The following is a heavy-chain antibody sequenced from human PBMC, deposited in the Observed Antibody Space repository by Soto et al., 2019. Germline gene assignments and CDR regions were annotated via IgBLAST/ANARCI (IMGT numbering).Heavy chain of an antibody. CDR1: GFTFSSYA. D-gene: IGHD4-4*01. CDR2: ISYDGSNK. V-gene: IGHV3-30-3*01. CDR3: ARPRWRDDYKCGYFGL. Sequence: QVQLVESGGGVVQPGRSLRLSCAASGFTFSSYAMHWVRQAPGKGLEWVAVISYDGSNKYYADSVKGRFTISRDNSKNTQYRQMNSLRAEDTAVYYCARPRWRDDYKCGYFGLWGRGTLVPVSS. J-gene: IGHJ2*01.